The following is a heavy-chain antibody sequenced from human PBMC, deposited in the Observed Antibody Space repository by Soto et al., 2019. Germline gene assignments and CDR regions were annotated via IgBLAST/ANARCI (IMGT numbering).Heavy chain of an antibody. CDR1: GFTFSNAW. Sequence: LRLSCAASGFTFSNAWINWVRQAPGKGLEWVGRVKSKTDGGTTDFAAPVKGRFAISRDDSKNMVYLEMNSLKTEDTAIYYCTTDSYITSIIVRYDYWGHGTLVTVSS. D-gene: IGHD3-22*01. CDR2: VKSKTDGGTT. V-gene: IGHV3-15*07. CDR3: TTDSYITSIIVRYDY. J-gene: IGHJ4*01.